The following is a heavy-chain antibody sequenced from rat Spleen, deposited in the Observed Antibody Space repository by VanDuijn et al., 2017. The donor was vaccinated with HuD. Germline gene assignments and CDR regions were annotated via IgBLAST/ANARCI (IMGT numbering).Heavy chain of an antibody. V-gene: IGHV2-45*01. D-gene: IGHD1-12*03. CDR1: GFSLTSYN. CDR2: MWSGGST. CDR3: ARDLDGYFDY. Sequence: QVQLKESGPDLVQPSQTLSLTCTVVGFSLTSYNVHWVRQPPGKGLEWMGVMWSGGSTDDNSSRKSRLSISRDTSKHQVFLKMNSLQSEYTTTYYCARDLDGYFDYWGQGVMVTVSS. J-gene: IGHJ2*01.